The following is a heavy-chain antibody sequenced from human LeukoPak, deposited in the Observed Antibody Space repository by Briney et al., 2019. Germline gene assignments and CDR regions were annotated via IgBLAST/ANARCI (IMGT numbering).Heavy chain of an antibody. CDR3: AREVRDFWSGYWFDY. CDR2: ISSSSSTI. J-gene: IGHJ4*02. V-gene: IGHV3-48*04. Sequence: HPGGSLRLSCAASGFTFSSYAMHWVRQAPGKGLEWVSYISSSSSTIYYADSVKGRFTISRDNAKNSLYLQMNSLRAEDTAEYYCAREVRDFWSGYWFDYWGQGTLVTVSS. CDR1: GFTFSSYA. D-gene: IGHD3-3*01.